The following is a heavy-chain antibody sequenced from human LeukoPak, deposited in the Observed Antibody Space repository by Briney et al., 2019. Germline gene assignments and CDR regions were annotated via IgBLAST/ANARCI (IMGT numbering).Heavy chain of an antibody. Sequence: GRSLRLSCAASGFTFSSYTMHWVRQAPGKGLEWVAVISYDGSNKYYADSVKGRFTISRDNSKNTLYLQMNSLRAEDTAVYYCASGSYSTADYWGQGTLVTVSS. CDR1: GFTFSSYT. CDR2: ISYDGSNK. J-gene: IGHJ4*02. D-gene: IGHD1-26*01. V-gene: IGHV3-30-3*01. CDR3: ASGSYSTADY.